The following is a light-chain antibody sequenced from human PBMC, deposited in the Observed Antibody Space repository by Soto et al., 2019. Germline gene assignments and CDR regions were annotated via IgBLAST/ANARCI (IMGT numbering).Light chain of an antibody. V-gene: IGKV3-11*01. J-gene: IGKJ3*01. Sequence: EIVLTQSPVTLSVSPGERATLSCRASQSVSSYLAWYQQKPGQAPRLLIYDASNRATGIPARFSGSGSGTDFTLTISSLEPEDFAVYYCQLRTNWPPLFTFGPGTKVDI. CDR2: DAS. CDR3: QLRTNWPPLFT. CDR1: QSVSSY.